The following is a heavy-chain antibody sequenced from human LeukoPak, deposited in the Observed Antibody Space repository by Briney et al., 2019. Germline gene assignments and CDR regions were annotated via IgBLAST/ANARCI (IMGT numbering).Heavy chain of an antibody. CDR3: ARGLYRGYCSSTICYRLDP. CDR2: MNPDSGNT. CDR1: AYTFSAYD. J-gene: IGHJ5*02. Sequence: ASVKVSCKASAYTFSAYDVNWVRQATGQGLEWMGWMNPDSGNTGYAQKFQGRVTFTRNTSISTAYMELSSLTSDDTAVYYCARGLYRGYCSSTICYRLDPWGQGTLVTVSS. V-gene: IGHV1-8*03. D-gene: IGHD2-2*02.